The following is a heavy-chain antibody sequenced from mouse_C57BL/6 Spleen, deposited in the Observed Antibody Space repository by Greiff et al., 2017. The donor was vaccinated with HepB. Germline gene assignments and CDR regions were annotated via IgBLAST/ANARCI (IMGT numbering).Heavy chain of an antibody. CDR2: IYPRDGST. D-gene: IGHD4-1*01. Sequence: VQLQQSGPELVKPGASVKLSFKASGYTFTSYDINWVKQRPGQGLEWIGWIYPRDGSTKYNEKFKGKATLTVDTSSSTAYMELHSLTSEDSAVYFCARSETGTKFAYWGQGTLVTVSA. CDR1: GYTFTSYD. CDR3: ARSETGTKFAY. V-gene: IGHV1-85*01. J-gene: IGHJ3*01.